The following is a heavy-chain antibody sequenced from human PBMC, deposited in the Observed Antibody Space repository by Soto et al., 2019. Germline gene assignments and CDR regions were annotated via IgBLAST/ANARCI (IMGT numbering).Heavy chain of an antibody. CDR1: GGSISSGGYY. D-gene: IGHD5-12*01. CDR3: ARGSGYDRADNWFDP. J-gene: IGHJ5*02. CDR2: IYYSGST. V-gene: IGHV4-31*03. Sequence: QVQLQESGPGLVKPSQTLSLTCTVSGGSISSGGYYWSWIRQHPGKGLEWIGYIYYSGSTYYNPSLKSRVTRSVDKAKNPFSLKLSSVTAADTAVYYCARGSGYDRADNWFDPWGQGTLVTVSS.